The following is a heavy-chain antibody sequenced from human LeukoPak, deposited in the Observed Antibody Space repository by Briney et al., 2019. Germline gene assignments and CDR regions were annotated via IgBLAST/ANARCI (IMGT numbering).Heavy chain of an antibody. CDR1: GFTFSSYA. J-gene: IGHJ4*02. V-gene: IGHV3-23*01. CDR2: ISGSGEST. Sequence: GGSLRLSCAASGFTFSSYAMSWVRQAPGKGLEWVSGISGSGESTFYTDSVKGRFTISRDSSKNTLFLQMNSLRAEDTAVYYCAKDRWRNSVSASDYWGQGTLVTVSS. D-gene: IGHD5/OR15-5a*01. CDR3: AKDRWRNSVSASDY.